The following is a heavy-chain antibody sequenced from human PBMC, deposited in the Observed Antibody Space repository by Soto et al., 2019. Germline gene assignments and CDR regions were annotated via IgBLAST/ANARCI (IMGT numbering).Heavy chain of an antibody. D-gene: IGHD3-22*01. CDR3: ARDTYYYDSSGYYLTPPYDY. CDR1: GGTFSSYA. J-gene: IGHJ4*02. CDR2: IIPIFGTA. Sequence: QVQLVQSGAEVKKPGSSVKVSCKASGGTFSSYAISWVRQAPGQGLEWMGGIIPIFGTANCAQKFQGRVTITADESTSTAYMELSSLRSEDTAVYYCARDTYYYDSSGYYLTPPYDYWGQGTLVTVSS. V-gene: IGHV1-69*01.